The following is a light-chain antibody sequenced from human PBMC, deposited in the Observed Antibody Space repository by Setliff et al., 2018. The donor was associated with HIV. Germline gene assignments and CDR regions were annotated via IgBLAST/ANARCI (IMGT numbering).Light chain of an antibody. CDR1: RSDVGAYNS. CDR2: DVS. V-gene: IGLV2-14*03. Sequence: QSVLAQPASVSGSPGQVITVSCTGTRSDVGAYNSVSWFQQHPGRAPKLIIFDVSSRPSGVSNRFSGSKFGNTASLTISGLQTEDEADYYCDSYTSTGMYVFGTGTKVT. J-gene: IGLJ1*01. CDR3: DSYTSTGMYV.